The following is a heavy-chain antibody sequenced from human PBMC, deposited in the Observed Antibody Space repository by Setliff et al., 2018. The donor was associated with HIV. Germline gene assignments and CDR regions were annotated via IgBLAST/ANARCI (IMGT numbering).Heavy chain of an antibody. J-gene: IGHJ5*02. D-gene: IGHD2-8*01. CDR1: GFTFSDFW. V-gene: IGHV3-7*03. Sequence: GESLKISCAASGFTFSDFWMHWVRQAPGKGLEWVASVSPDGSRNYCVGSVKGRCTASRDNAKSSLYLQMNSLRAEDTAMYYCARVLLRTNAVYGVVSNRFDPWGQGTLVTVSS. CDR2: VSPDGSRN. CDR3: ARVLLRTNAVYGVVSNRFDP.